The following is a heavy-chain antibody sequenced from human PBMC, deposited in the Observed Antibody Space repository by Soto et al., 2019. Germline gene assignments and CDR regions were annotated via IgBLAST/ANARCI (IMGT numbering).Heavy chain of an antibody. V-gene: IGHV4-34*01. J-gene: IGHJ5*02. CDR3: ARKSIAACPVVRNWFDP. Sequence: SETLSLTCAVYGGSFSGYYWSWIRQPPGKGLEWIGEINHSGSTNYNPSLKSRVTISVDTSKNQFSLKLSSVTAADTAVYYCARKSIAACPVVRNWFDPWGQGTLVTVSS. D-gene: IGHD6-6*01. CDR2: INHSGST. CDR1: GGSFSGYY.